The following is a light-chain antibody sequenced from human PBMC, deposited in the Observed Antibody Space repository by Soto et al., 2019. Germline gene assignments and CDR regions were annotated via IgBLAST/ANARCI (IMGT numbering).Light chain of an antibody. J-gene: IGKJ4*01. V-gene: IGKV1-39*01. Sequence: DIQMTQSPSSLCASVGDSVTITCLASQSISSYLNWYQQKPGKAPKLLIYAASSLQSGVPSRFSGSGSGTDFTLTISSLQPEDFATYYCQQSYSTPLTFGGGTKVDIK. CDR3: QQSYSTPLT. CDR2: AAS. CDR1: QSISSY.